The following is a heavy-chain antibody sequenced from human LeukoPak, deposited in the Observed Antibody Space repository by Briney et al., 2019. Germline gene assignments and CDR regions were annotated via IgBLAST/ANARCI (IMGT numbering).Heavy chain of an antibody. CDR3: AKAPYYDFWSDYSYYFDY. Sequence: GGSLRLSCAASGFTFSSNYMSWVRQAPGKGLEWVSAISGSGGSTYYADSVKGRFTISRDNSKNTLYLQMNSLRAEDTAVYYCAKAPYYDFWSDYSYYFDYWGQGTLVTVSS. CDR2: ISGSGGST. CDR1: GFTFSSNY. D-gene: IGHD3-3*01. V-gene: IGHV3-23*01. J-gene: IGHJ4*02.